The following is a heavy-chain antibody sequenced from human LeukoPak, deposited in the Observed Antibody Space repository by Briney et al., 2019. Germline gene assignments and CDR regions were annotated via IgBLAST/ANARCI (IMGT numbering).Heavy chain of an antibody. CDR3: ARVRNGDLDY. D-gene: IGHD2-8*01. CDR2: INHSGIT. J-gene: IGHJ4*02. V-gene: IGHV4-34*01. CDR1: GGSFGDHY. Sequence: NTSETLSLTCAVYGGSFGDHYWTWIRQPPGKGLEWIGEINHSGITNSNPSLKSRITASVDTSKNEFSLNLSSVTAADTAVYYCARVRNGDLDYWAREPWSPSPQ.